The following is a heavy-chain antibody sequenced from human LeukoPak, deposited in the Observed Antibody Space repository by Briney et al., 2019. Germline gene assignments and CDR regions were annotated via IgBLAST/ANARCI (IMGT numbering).Heavy chain of an antibody. D-gene: IGHD5-24*01. Sequence: GGSLRLSCAASGFTFSSYSMNWVRQAPGKGLEWVSGINWNGGSTGYADSVKGRFTISRDNSKNTLYLQMNSLRAEDTAVYYCAKETRRDGYNDYWGQGTLVTVSS. CDR2: INWNGGST. CDR1: GFTFSSYS. J-gene: IGHJ4*02. CDR3: AKETRRDGYNDY. V-gene: IGHV3-20*04.